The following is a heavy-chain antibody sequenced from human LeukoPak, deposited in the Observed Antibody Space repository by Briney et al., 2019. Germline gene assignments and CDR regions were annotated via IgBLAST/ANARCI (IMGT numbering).Heavy chain of an antibody. CDR3: ARATVTTGATFDYYYYYMDV. CDR2: LSSSSSYI. Sequence: GGSLRLSCAASGFTFSSYSMSWVRQAPGKGLEWVSSLSSSSSYIYYADSVKGRFTISRDNAKNSLYLQMNSLRAEDTAVYYCARATVTTGATFDYYYYYMDVWGKGTTVTVSS. J-gene: IGHJ6*03. D-gene: IGHD4-11*01. V-gene: IGHV3-21*01. CDR1: GFTFSSYS.